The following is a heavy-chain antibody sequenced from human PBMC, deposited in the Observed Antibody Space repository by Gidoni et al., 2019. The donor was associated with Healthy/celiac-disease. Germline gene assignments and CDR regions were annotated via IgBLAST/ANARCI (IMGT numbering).Heavy chain of an antibody. Sequence: QVQLQQWGAGLLKPSETLSLTCAVYGGSFSGYYWSWIRQPPGKGLEWIGEINHSGSTNYNPSLKSRVTISVDTSKNQFSLKLSSVTAADTAVYYCARSGRWLQFIDYWGQGTLVTVSS. D-gene: IGHD5-12*01. CDR3: ARSGRWLQFIDY. V-gene: IGHV4-34*01. J-gene: IGHJ4*02. CDR1: GGSFSGYY. CDR2: INHSGST.